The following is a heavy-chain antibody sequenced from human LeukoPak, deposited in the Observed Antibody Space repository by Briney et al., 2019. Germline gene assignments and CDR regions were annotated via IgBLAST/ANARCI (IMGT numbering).Heavy chain of an antibody. CDR1: GNTFTSFH. J-gene: IGHJ4*02. CDR3: ARESPSTFYFDY. D-gene: IGHD1-1*01. CDR2: IKVYGDTT. Sequence: ASVKVSCKASGNTFTSFHIHWVRQAPGQGLEYMGIIKVYGDTTIYTQRFQGRITMTRDTSTSTVYMELSSLNSEDTAVYYCARESPSTFYFDYWGQGTLVTVSS. V-gene: IGHV1-46*01.